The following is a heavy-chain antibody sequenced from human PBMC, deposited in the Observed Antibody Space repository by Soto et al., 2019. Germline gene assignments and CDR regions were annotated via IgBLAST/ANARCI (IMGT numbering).Heavy chain of an antibody. CDR2: IIPIFGTA. CDR3: ARAAPSGGYTYDY. CDR1: GGTFSSYA. V-gene: IGHV1-69*13. D-gene: IGHD3-22*01. Sequence: ASVKVSCKASGGTFSSYAISWVRQAPGQGLEWMGGIIPIFGTANYAQKFQGRVTITADESTSTAYMELSSLRSEDTAVYYCARAAPSGGYTYDYWGQGTLVTVSS. J-gene: IGHJ4*02.